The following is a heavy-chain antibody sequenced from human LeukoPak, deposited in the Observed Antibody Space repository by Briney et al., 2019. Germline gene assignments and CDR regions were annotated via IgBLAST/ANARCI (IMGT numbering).Heavy chain of an antibody. V-gene: IGHV1-2*02. J-gene: IGHJ4*02. CDR3: AGEKSGSYYEFDY. CDR1: GYTFTGYY. D-gene: IGHD1-26*01. CDR2: INPNSGGT. Sequence: ASVKVSCKASGYTFTGYYMHWVRQAPGQGLEWMGWINPNSGGTNYAQKFQGRVTMTRDTSISTAYMELSRLRSDDTAVYYCAGEKSGSYYEFDYWGQGTLVTVSS.